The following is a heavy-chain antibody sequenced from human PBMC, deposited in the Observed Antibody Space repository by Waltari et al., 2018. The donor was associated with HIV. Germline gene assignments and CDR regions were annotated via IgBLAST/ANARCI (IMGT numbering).Heavy chain of an antibody. V-gene: IGHV1-8*02. CDR1: GYTFINFD. CDR2: MNPNSGKP. J-gene: IGHJ6*02. D-gene: IGHD3-22*01. Sequence: QVHLVQSGPEVKRPGASVKISCKAYGYTFINFDVNWVRQAAGQGPEWLGWMNPNSGKPASPYIFEVRGTMTRDVSTDTAYMEMSGLTPEDTAIYYCARNSSGKGNRYFYYGLDVWGQGTPVTV. CDR3: ARNSSGKGNRYFYYGLDV.